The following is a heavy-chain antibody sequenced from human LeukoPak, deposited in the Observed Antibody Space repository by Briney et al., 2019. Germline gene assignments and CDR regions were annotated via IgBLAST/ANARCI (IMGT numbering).Heavy chain of an antibody. V-gene: IGHV4-39*07. Sequence: SETLSLTCNVSGDSIGRSSYYWGWIRQTPEKGLERIGSIFYSGSAYYTPSLQSRVIMSLDTSKNQFSLRLTSVTAADTAVYYCARQVAIVEPTDPNWFDSWGQGTLVTVSS. D-gene: IGHD1-26*01. CDR3: ARQVAIVEPTDPNWFDS. J-gene: IGHJ5*01. CDR2: IFYSGSA. CDR1: GDSIGRSSYY.